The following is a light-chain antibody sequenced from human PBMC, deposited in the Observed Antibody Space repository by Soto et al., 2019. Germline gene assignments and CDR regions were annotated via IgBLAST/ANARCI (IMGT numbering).Light chain of an antibody. Sequence: EIVMTQSPATLSVSPGERATLSCRASQSVSRNLAWYQQRPGQAPRLLISGASTRATGIAARFSGSGSGTEFTLTISSLQSEDFAVYYCQQYNNWPPRTFGQGTKVDIK. CDR3: QQYNNWPPRT. CDR2: GAS. J-gene: IGKJ1*01. V-gene: IGKV3-15*01. CDR1: QSVSRN.